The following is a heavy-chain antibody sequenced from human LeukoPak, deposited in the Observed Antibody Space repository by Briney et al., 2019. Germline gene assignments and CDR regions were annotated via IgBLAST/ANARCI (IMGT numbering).Heavy chain of an antibody. J-gene: IGHJ6*02. V-gene: IGHV3-66*01. CDR1: GFTVSSNY. Sequence: PGGSLRLSCAASGFTVSSNYMSWVRQAPGKGLEWVSVIYSGGSTYYADSVKGRFTISRDNSKNTLYLQMNSLRAEDTAVYYCASSYVVVAATLYYYYGMDVWGQGTTVTVSS. CDR2: IYSGGST. D-gene: IGHD2-15*01. CDR3: ASSYVVVAATLYYYYGMDV.